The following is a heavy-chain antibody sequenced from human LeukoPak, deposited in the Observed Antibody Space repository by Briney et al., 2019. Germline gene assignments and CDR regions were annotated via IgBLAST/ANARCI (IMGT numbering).Heavy chain of an antibody. CDR1: GYTFTGYY. Sequence: ASVKVSCKASGYTFTGYYMHWVRQAPGQGLEWMGWINPSSGGSNHAQKFQGRLTLTRDTSITTTYMELSSLRSDDTAVYFCARVQEAGWFDPWGQGTQVTVSS. V-gene: IGHV1-2*02. CDR3: ARVQEAGWFDP. J-gene: IGHJ5*02. CDR2: INPSSGGS.